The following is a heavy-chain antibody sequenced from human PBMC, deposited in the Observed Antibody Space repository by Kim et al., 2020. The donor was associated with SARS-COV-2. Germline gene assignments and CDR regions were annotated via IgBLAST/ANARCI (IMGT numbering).Heavy chain of an antibody. V-gene: IGHV4-34*01. Sequence: SETLSLTCTVYGGSFSDYYWTWIRQPPGKGLEWIGEVNHSGSTNYNPSLKSRVTISVDTSKNQFSLMVSSVTAADTAVYYCARPPLYSSSYFEYWGQGTLVTVSS. CDR1: GGSFSDYY. J-gene: IGHJ4*02. CDR2: VNHSGST. CDR3: ARPPLYSSSYFEY. D-gene: IGHD6-13*01.